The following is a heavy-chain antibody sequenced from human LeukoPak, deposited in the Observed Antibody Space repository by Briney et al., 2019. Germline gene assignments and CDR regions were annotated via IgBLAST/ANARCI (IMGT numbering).Heavy chain of an antibody. CDR1: GYTFTSYG. V-gene: IGHV1-18*01. CDR2: ISAYNGNT. J-gene: IGHJ4*02. Sequence: GASVKGSCKASGYTFTSYGISWVRQAPGQGLEWMGWISAYNGNTNYAQKLQGRVTMTTDASTSTAYMELRSLRSDDTAVYYCARVATHDDGSGTSMFYFDDWGQGTLVTVSS. CDR3: ARVATHDDGSGTSMFYFDD. D-gene: IGHD6-19*01.